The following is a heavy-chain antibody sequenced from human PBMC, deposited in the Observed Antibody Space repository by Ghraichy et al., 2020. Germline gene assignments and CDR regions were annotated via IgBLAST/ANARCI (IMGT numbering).Heavy chain of an antibody. D-gene: IGHD5-12*01. J-gene: IGHJ4*02. CDR3: ARIHGGNSGSDWNFDY. V-gene: IGHV2-70*04. CDR1: GFSLSTSGMR. Sequence: SGPTLVKPTQTLTLTCTFSGFSLSTSGMRVSWIRQPPGKALEWLARIDWDDDKFYSTSLKTRLTISKDTSKNQVVLTMTNMDPVDTATYYCARIHGGNSGSDWNFDYWGQGTLVTVSS. CDR2: IDWDDDK.